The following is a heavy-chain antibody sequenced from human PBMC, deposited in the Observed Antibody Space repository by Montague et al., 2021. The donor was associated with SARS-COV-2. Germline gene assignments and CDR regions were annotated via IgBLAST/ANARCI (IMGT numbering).Heavy chain of an antibody. V-gene: IGHV4-39*02. CDR2: IYDNGST. Sequence: SETLSLTCTVSGGSISSNNYYWDWIRQPPGKGLEWIGSIYDNGSTYYXPSLKSRVTISVDTSKNHFSLKLNSVTAADTAVYYCARGSRQWLVRPPHYYYFDYWGQGTLVTVSS. CDR3: ARGSRQWLVRPPHYYYFDY. D-gene: IGHD6-19*01. CDR1: GGSISSNNYY. J-gene: IGHJ4*02.